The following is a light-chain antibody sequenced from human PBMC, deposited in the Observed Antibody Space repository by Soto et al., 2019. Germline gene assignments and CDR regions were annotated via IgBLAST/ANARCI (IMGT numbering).Light chain of an antibody. CDR1: QGIVRW. CDR2: DAS. J-gene: IGKJ1*01. CDR3: QHYNGFSRT. V-gene: IGKV1-5*01. Sequence: DIQMTQSPSTLSAYVGDKVTITCRASQGIVRWLAWYQQKPGKAPKLLIYDASSLESGVPSRFSGSGAGTEFTLTINSPQPDDFATYYCQHYNGFSRTFGQGTKVDIK.